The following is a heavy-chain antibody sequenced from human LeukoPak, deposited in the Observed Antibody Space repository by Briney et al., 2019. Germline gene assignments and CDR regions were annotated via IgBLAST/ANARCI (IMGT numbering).Heavy chain of an antibody. V-gene: IGHV3-33*01. J-gene: IGHJ3*02. Sequence: GGSLRLSCAASGFTFSSYGMHWVRQAPGKGLEWVAVIWYDGSNKYYADSVKGRFTISRDNSKNTLYLQMNSLRAEDTAVYYCARSPGGMYSSSWPDAFDIWGRGTMVTVSS. CDR2: IWYDGSNK. CDR3: ARSPGGMYSSSWPDAFDI. CDR1: GFTFSSYG. D-gene: IGHD6-13*01.